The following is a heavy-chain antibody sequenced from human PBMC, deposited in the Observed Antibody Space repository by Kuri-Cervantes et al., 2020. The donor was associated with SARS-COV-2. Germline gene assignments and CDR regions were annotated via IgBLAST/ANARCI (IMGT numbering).Heavy chain of an antibody. CDR2: ISYDGSNK. CDR3: ARGPNCSCGSCYVGILAY. Sequence: SLKISCSASGFTFSSYAMHWVRQAPGKGLEWVAVISYDGSNKYYADSVKGRFTISRDNSKNTLYLQMNSLRAEDTAVYYCARGPNCSCGSCYVGILAYWGQGTLVTVSS. V-gene: IGHV3-30-3*01. J-gene: IGHJ4*02. D-gene: IGHD2-15*01. CDR1: GFTFSSYA.